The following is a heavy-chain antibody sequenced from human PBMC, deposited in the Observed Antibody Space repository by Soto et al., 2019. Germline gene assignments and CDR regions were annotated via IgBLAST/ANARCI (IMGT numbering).Heavy chain of an antibody. V-gene: IGHV3-33*01. CDR1: GFTFSSYG. CDR2: IWYDGSNK. J-gene: IGHJ6*02. Sequence: QVQLVESGGGVVQPGRSLRLSCAASGFTFSSYGMHWVRQAPGTGLEWVAVIWYDGSNKYYADSVKGRFTISRDNSKNTLYLQMNSLGAADTAVYYCARDRVRGWYFPSGYYGMDVWGQGTTVTVSS. CDR3: ARDRVRGWYFPSGYYGMDV. D-gene: IGHD6-19*01.